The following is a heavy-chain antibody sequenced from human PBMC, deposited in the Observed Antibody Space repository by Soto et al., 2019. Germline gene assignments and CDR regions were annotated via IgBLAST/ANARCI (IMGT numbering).Heavy chain of an antibody. V-gene: IGHV3-74*01. J-gene: IGHJ4*02. D-gene: IGHD3-22*01. CDR1: GFTFSSYW. CDR3: VRGASSGYYRIDY. CDR2: INTDGRST. Sequence: DVQLVESGGGLVQPGGSLRLSCAASGFTFSSYWMHWVRQAPGEGLVWVSRINTDGRSTNYADSVKGRFTISRDNAKNTLYLQVNSLRVEDTAVYYCVRGASSGYYRIDYWGQGTLVTVSS.